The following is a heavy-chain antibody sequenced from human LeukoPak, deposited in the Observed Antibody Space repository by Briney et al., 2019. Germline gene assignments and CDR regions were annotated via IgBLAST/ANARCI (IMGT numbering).Heavy chain of an antibody. J-gene: IGHJ2*01. CDR2: ITGSGGRT. CDR1: GFTFSTYG. CDR3: ARDRMGAIMYFDV. Sequence: GGSLRLSCEVSGFTFSTYGMSWVRQAPGKGLEWVSAITGSGGRTYYADSVKGRFTVSRDNSRDRLYLETNSLRAEDTAVYYCARDRMGAIMYFDVWGRGTLVTVSS. V-gene: IGHV3-23*01. D-gene: IGHD3-10*01.